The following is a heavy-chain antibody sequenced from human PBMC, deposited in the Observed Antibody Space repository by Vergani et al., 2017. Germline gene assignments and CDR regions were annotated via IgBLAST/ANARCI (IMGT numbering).Heavy chain of an antibody. Sequence: EVQLVESGGGLVQPGGSLRLSCSASGFTFSSYSMNWVRQAPGKGLEWVSSISSSSSYIYYADSVKGRFTISRDNAKNSLYLQMNSLRAEDTAVYYCANSPLRFLEWLQRTDWYFDLWGRGTLVTVSS. CDR3: ANSPLRFLEWLQRTDWYFDL. CDR2: ISSSSSYI. D-gene: IGHD3-3*01. CDR1: GFTFSSYS. J-gene: IGHJ2*01. V-gene: IGHV3-21*01.